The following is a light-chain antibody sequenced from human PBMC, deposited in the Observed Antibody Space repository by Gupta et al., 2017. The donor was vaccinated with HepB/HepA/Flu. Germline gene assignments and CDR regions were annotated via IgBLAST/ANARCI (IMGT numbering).Light chain of an antibody. J-gene: IGKJ4*01. CDR1: QSVSSN. V-gene: IGKV3-15*01. Sequence: EIVMTQSPATLSVSPGERATLSCRAGQSVSSNLAWYQQKPGQAPRLLIYGASTRATGIPARFSGSGSGTEFTLTISSLQSEDFAFYYCQQYNNWPPLLTFGGGTKVEIK. CDR3: QQYNNWPPLLT. CDR2: GAS.